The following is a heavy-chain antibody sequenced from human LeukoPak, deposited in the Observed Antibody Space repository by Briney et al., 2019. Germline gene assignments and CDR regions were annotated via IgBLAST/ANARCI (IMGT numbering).Heavy chain of an antibody. CDR3: ARETEGSSWYLY. Sequence: PGGSLRLSCAASGFTFSSYSMNWVRQAPGKGLEWVSSISSSSYIYYADSVKGRFTISRDNAKNSLYLQMNSLRAEDTAVYYCARETEGSSWYLYWGQGTLVTVSS. CDR1: GFTFSSYS. CDR2: ISSSSYI. J-gene: IGHJ4*02. D-gene: IGHD6-13*01. V-gene: IGHV3-21*01.